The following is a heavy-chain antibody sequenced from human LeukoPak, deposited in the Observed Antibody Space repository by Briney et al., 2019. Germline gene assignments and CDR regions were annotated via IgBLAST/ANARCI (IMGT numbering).Heavy chain of an antibody. V-gene: IGHV4-39*07. CDR1: GGSISSSSYY. CDR2: IYYSGGT. Sequence: SETLSLTCTVSGGSISSSSYYWGWIRQPPGKGLEWIGSIYYSGGTYYNPSLKSRVTISTDMSKNQFSLKLTSLTAADTAVYYCASGYCDGGSCYSGGDYWGQGTLVTVSS. J-gene: IGHJ4*02. CDR3: ASGYCDGGSCYSGGDY. D-gene: IGHD2-15*01.